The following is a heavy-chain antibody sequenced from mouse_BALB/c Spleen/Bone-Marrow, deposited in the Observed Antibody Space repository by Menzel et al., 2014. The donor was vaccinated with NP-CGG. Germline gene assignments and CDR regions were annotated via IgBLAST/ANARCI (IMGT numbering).Heavy chain of an antibody. CDR3: ARRTTGYAMDY. Sequence: VQLQQSGPELVRPGVSVKISCKGSGFTFIDYAIHWVKQSPAKSLEWIGVISTYSGNTKYNQKFKDKATMTVDKSSSTAYMELARFTSEDSAIYYCARRTTGYAMDYWGQGTSVTVSS. CDR2: ISTYSGNT. J-gene: IGHJ4*01. V-gene: IGHV1-67*01. CDR1: GFTFIDYA.